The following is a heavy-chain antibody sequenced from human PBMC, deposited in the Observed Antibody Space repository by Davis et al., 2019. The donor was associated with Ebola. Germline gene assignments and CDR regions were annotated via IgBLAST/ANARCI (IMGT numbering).Heavy chain of an antibody. CDR3: ARLWGGYPNFDY. D-gene: IGHD5-12*01. Sequence: GESLKISCAASGFTVSSNYMSWVRQAPGKGLEWVSVIYSGGSTYYADSVKGRFTISRHNSKNTLYLQMNSLRAEDTAVYYCARLWGGYPNFDYWGQGTLVTVSS. V-gene: IGHV3-53*04. J-gene: IGHJ4*02. CDR2: IYSGGST. CDR1: GFTVSSNY.